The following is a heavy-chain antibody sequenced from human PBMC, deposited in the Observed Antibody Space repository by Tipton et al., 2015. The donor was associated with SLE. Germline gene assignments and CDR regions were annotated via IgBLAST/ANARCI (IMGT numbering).Heavy chain of an antibody. CDR1: GGTFSSYY. Sequence: QSGAEVKKPGSSVKVSCKASGGTFSSYYMHWVRQAPGQGLEWMGIINPSGGSTSYAQKFQGRVTMTRDTSISTAYMELSRLRSDDAAVYYCASYYGDYLDAFDIWGQGTMVTVSS. J-gene: IGHJ3*02. CDR3: ASYYGDYLDAFDI. V-gene: IGHV1-46*01. CDR2: INPSGGST. D-gene: IGHD4-17*01.